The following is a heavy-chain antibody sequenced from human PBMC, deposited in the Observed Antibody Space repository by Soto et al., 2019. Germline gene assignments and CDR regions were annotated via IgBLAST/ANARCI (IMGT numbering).Heavy chain of an antibody. V-gene: IGHV3-72*01. CDR2: MRKKTNSYTK. CDR3: TTMTTVDYYVDY. D-gene: IGHD4-17*01. CDR1: GLTFSDRY. Sequence: EVQLVESGGGLVQPGGSLRLSCAASGLTFSDRYMDWVRQAPGKGLEWVGRMRKKTNSYTKGYAASVKDSFIISRDDSTNTLYLQMSSLKTEDTAVYYCTTMTTVDYYVDYWGQGTLVTVSS. J-gene: IGHJ4*02.